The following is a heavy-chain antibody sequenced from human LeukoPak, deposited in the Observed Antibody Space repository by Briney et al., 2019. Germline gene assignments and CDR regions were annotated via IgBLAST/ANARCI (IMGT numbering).Heavy chain of an antibody. Sequence: GALRLSCAASGFTFSSYEMNWVRQAPGKGLEWVSYISSSGSTIYYADSVKGRFTISRDNAKNSLYLQMNSLRAEDTAVYYCAREGGEWELLRTFDYWGQGTLVTVSS. CDR2: ISSSGSTI. CDR1: GFTFSSYE. V-gene: IGHV3-48*03. CDR3: AREGGEWELLRTFDY. J-gene: IGHJ4*02. D-gene: IGHD1-26*01.